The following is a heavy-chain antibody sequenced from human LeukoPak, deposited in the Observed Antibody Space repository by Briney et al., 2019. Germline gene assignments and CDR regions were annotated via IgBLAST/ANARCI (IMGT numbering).Heavy chain of an antibody. CDR3: ARDLGQQLGGSWFDP. J-gene: IGHJ5*02. Sequence: PSQTLSLTCTVSGGSISSYYWSWIRQPPGKGLEWIGYIYYSGSTNYNPSLKSRVTISVDTSKNQFSLKLSSVTAADTAVYYCARDLGQQLGGSWFDPWGQGTLVTVSS. CDR2: IYYSGST. D-gene: IGHD6-13*01. CDR1: GGSISSYY. V-gene: IGHV4-59*01.